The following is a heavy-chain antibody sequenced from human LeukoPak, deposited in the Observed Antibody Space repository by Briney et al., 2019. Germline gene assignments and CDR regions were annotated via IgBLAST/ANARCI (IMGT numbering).Heavy chain of an antibody. D-gene: IGHD6-19*01. J-gene: IGHJ4*02. Sequence: GGSLRPSCAASGFTFSSYGMHWVRQAPGKGLEWVAVISYDGSNKYYADSVKGRFTISRDNSKNTLYLQMNSLRAEDTAVYYCAKDRGIAVAGPLPDYWGQGTLVTVSS. CDR2: ISYDGSNK. V-gene: IGHV3-30*18. CDR3: AKDRGIAVAGPLPDY. CDR1: GFTFSSYG.